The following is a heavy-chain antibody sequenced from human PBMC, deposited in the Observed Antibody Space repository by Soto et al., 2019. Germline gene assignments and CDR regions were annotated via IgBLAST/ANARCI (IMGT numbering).Heavy chain of an antibody. V-gene: IGHV4-59*01. CDR3: AIVKSGDQRNYRYAMDV. J-gene: IGHJ6*02. Sequence: SETLSLTCTVSGGSISGYYWSWIRQPPGKGLEWIGYIYYSGSTNYNPSLKSRVTISVDTSKNQFSLNLSSLTAADTAVYYCAIVKSGDQRNYRYAMDVWGQGTTVTVSS. D-gene: IGHD4-17*01. CDR2: IYYSGST. CDR1: GGSISGYY.